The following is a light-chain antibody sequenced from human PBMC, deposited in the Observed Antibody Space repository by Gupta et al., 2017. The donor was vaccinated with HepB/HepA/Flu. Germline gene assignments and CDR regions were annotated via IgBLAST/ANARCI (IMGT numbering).Light chain of an antibody. J-gene: IGKJ1*01. V-gene: IGKV1-27*01. CDR1: QGIRNY. CDR3: QKYNNDPPWT. CDR2: AAS. Sequence: DIQMTQSPSSLSASVGDRVTITCRASQGIRNYLAWYQQKPGKGPKLLIYAASTWQSGVPSRFSGSGYGTYFTLTINSRQPEDVATYYCQKYNNDPPWTFGQGTKVEIK.